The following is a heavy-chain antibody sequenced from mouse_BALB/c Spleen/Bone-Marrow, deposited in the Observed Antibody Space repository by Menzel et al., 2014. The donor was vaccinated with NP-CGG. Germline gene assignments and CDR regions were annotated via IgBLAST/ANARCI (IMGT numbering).Heavy chain of an antibody. Sequence: EVQGVESGGGLVQPGGSLRLPCATSGFTFTDYYMSWVRQPPGKALEWLGFIRNKANGYTTEYSASVKGRFTISRDNSQSILYLQMNTLRAEDSATYYCAREIINDYHWYFDVWGAGTTVTVSS. V-gene: IGHV7-3*02. D-gene: IGHD2-4*01. J-gene: IGHJ1*01. CDR1: GFTFTDYY. CDR2: IRNKANGYTT. CDR3: AREIINDYHWYFDV.